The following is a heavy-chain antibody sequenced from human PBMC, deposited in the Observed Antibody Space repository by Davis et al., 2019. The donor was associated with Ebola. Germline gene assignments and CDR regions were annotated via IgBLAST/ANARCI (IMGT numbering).Heavy chain of an antibody. D-gene: IGHD2-15*01. CDR3: ARGAREIGVVVAATPFDY. Sequence: AASVKVSCRASGYTFTTYYMHWVRQAPGQGLEWMGIINPGGTSTSNAQKFEGRVTMTRDTSTSTVYMQLSSLRSEDTAVYYCARGAREIGVVVAATPFDYWGQGTLVTVSS. J-gene: IGHJ4*02. CDR2: INPGGTST. CDR1: GYTFTTYY. V-gene: IGHV1-46*01.